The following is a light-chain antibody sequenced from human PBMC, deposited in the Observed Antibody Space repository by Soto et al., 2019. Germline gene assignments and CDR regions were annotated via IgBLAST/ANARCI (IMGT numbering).Light chain of an antibody. CDR2: WAS. J-gene: IGKJ1*01. Sequence: DIVMTQSPDSLAVSLGERATINCKSNRTLFYSSNNKNYLAWYQEKPGQPPKQLIYWASTRQSGVPDRLSGSGSGTDFTLTISSLQAEDVAVYYCQQYYSTPPAFGQGTEVEIK. CDR1: RTLFYSSNNKNY. CDR3: QQYYSTPPA. V-gene: IGKV4-1*01.